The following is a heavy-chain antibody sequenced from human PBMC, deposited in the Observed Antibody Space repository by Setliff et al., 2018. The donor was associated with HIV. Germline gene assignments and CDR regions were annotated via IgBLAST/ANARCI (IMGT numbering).Heavy chain of an antibody. Sequence: ASVKVSCKASGYTFTNYYIHWVRQAPGQGLEWMGLINPSGGRTSYAQKFQGRLIMTRDTSRSTVYMELSSLRSEDTAVYYCARCYYDSSGPTDAFDIWGQGTVVT. CDR1: GYTFTNYY. D-gene: IGHD3-22*01. J-gene: IGHJ3*02. CDR3: ARCYYDSSGPTDAFDI. CDR2: INPSGGRT. V-gene: IGHV1-46*01.